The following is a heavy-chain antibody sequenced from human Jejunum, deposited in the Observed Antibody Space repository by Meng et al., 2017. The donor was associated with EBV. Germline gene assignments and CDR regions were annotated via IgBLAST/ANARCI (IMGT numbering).Heavy chain of an antibody. V-gene: IGHV1-3*01. CDR3: ARELSGRFNY. CDR2: INPGSDGR. D-gene: IGHD1-26*01. CDR1: GYIFTDFT. Sequence: VQLEYAGAEVKESGALVKLSCNSSGYIFTDFTLHWLRHAPGQSQEWITWINPGSDGRQFSHKFQGRVTITSDTSASTVYMELSGLRSEDTAMYYCARELSGRFNYWGQGTLVTVSS. J-gene: IGHJ4*01.